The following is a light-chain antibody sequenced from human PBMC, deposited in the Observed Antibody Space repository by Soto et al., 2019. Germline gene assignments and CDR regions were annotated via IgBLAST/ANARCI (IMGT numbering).Light chain of an antibody. CDR1: QSISTN. Sequence: EIVMTQSPATLSVSPGESATLSCRASQSISTNLAWYQQKPGQAPRLLIYDASNRATGIPARFSGSGSGTDFTLTISSLEPEDFAVYYCQQRNNWPPVTFGGGTKVDI. CDR2: DAS. CDR3: QQRNNWPPVT. J-gene: IGKJ4*01. V-gene: IGKV3-11*01.